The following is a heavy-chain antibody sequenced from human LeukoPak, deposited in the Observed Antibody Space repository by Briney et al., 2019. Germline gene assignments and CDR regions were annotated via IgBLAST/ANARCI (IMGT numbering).Heavy chain of an antibody. CDR2: ISGSGDNT. CDR3: AKGNYYGSSGLGSTSFDY. CDR1: GFTFSSYW. J-gene: IGHJ4*02. V-gene: IGHV3-23*01. Sequence: PGGSLRLSCAASGFTFSSYWMSWVRQAPGKGLEWVSAISGSGDNTYYADSVKGRFTISRDNSKNTLYLQMNSLRAEDTALYYCAKGNYYGSSGLGSTSFDYWGQGTLVTVSS. D-gene: IGHD3-10*01.